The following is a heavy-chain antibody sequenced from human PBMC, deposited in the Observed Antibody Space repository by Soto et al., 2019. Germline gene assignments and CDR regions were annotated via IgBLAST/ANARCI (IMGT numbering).Heavy chain of an antibody. D-gene: IGHD3-9*01. V-gene: IGHV4-34*01. Sequence: QVQLQQWGAGLLKPSETLSLTCAVYGGSFSGYYWSWIRQPPGKGLEWMGEINHSASTNYNPSLKSRVTISVDTSKNQFSLKLSPVTAADTAVYYCARGQGKNDIFTGYWDYFDYWGQGTLVTVSS. CDR3: ARGQGKNDIFTGYWDYFDY. CDR2: INHSAST. CDR1: GGSFSGYY. J-gene: IGHJ4*02.